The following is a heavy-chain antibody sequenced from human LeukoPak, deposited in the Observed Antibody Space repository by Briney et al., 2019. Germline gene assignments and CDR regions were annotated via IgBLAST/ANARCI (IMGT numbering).Heavy chain of an antibody. CDR1: GDSISRGSYS. CDR3: ARVFGSYYSYYMDV. J-gene: IGHJ6*03. Sequence: SETLSLTCPVSGDSISRGSYSWGWIRQPPGKGLEWIGSIHSSGSTYYNPSLKSRVTISVDTSKNQFSLKLSSVTAADTAVYYCARVFGSYYSYYMDVWGKGTTVTVSS. D-gene: IGHD1-14*01. V-gene: IGHV4-39*07. CDR2: IHSSGST.